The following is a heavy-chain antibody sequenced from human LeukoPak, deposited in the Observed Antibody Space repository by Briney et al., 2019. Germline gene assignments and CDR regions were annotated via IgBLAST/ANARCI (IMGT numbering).Heavy chain of an antibody. CDR3: ARDEDSSGYCFDY. CDR1: GYTVTGYY. CDR2: INPNSGGT. J-gene: IGHJ4*02. V-gene: IGHV1-2*02. D-gene: IGHD3-22*01. Sequence: ASVRVSCKASGYTVTGYYMHWVRQAPGQGLEWMGWINPNSGGTNCAQKFLGRVTMTRDTSISTAYMELSRLRSDDTAVYFCARDEDSSGYCFDYWGQGTLVTVSS.